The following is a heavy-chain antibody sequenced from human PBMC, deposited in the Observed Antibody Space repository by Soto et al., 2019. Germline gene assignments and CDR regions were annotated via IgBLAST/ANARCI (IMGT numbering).Heavy chain of an antibody. V-gene: IGHV3-48*02. D-gene: IGHD4-17*01. Sequence: EVQLVESGGGLVQPGGTLRLSCAASGCTFSRYSMNWLRQAQGKGMEWVSYISSSSSTIYYADSVKGRFTISRDNAKNSLYLQMNSLRDEDTAVYYCARDDETTVTTAFDIWGQGTMVTVSS. J-gene: IGHJ3*02. CDR1: GCTFSRYS. CDR2: ISSSSSTI. CDR3: ARDDETTVTTAFDI.